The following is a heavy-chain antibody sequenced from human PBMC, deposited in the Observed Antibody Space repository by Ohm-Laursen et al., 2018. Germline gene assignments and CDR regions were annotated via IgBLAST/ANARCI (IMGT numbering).Heavy chain of an antibody. V-gene: IGHV3-48*03. CDR3: ARVLSSGYTLYWYFDL. D-gene: IGHD3-22*01. CDR2: ISNSGSAI. Sequence: SLRLSCAAFGFTVSSYEMSWVRQAPGMGLEWVSHISNSGSAIRYADSVKGRFTVSRDNAKNSLYLQMNSLRAEDTAVYYCARVLSSGYTLYWYFDLWGRGTLVTVSS. CDR1: GFTVSSYE. J-gene: IGHJ2*01.